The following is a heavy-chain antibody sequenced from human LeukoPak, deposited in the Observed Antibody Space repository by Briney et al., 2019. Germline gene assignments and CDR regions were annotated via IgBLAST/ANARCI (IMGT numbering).Heavy chain of an antibody. D-gene: IGHD2-2*02. CDR2: IYYSGST. CDR1: GGSISSSSYY. Sequence: SETLSLTCTVSGGSISSSSYYWGWIRQPPGKGLEWIGSIYYSGSTYYNPSLKSRVTISVDTSKNQFSLKLSSVTAADTAVYYCPRYTQGDYFDYWGQGTLVTVSS. J-gene: IGHJ4*02. V-gene: IGHV4-39*07. CDR3: PRYTQGDYFDY.